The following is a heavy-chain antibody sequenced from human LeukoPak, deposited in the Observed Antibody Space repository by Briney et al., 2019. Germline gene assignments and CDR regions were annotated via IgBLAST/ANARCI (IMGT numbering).Heavy chain of an antibody. CDR3: VKDYDYDNRLLDY. D-gene: IGHD3-16*01. J-gene: IGHJ4*02. CDR1: GFTFSSYG. V-gene: IGHV3-30*02. CDR2: IWFDGSNT. Sequence: PGESLRLSCAASGFTFSSYGMHWVRQAPGKGLEWVACIWFDGSNTYYPDSVKGRFIVSRDNSKNTLFLQMNSLSHEDSAVYYCVKDYDYDNRLLDYWGQGTLVTVSS.